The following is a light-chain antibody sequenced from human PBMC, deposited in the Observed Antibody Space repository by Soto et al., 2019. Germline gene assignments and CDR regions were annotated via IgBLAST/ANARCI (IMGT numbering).Light chain of an antibody. Sequence: QSVLTQPPSASGSPGQSVSVSCTGTSSDVGGYNYVSWYQQHPGKAPKLMIYEVSKRPSGVPDRFSGSKSGNTASLTVSGLQAEDDADYYCSSYDGSHNLRVFVTVT. V-gene: IGLV2-8*01. CDR2: EVS. CDR3: SSYDGSHNLRV. J-gene: IGLJ1*01. CDR1: SSDVGGYNY.